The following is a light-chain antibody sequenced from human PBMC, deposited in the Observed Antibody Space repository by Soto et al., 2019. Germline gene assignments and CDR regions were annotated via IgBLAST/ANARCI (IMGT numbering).Light chain of an antibody. Sequence: DIQMTQSPSSLSASVGDRVTITCRASQSISSYLNWFQQKPGKAPNLLIYAASSLQGGVPSRFSASGSGTDFTLTISSLHPEDFATYYCQQSHSAPLTFGGGTKVDIK. J-gene: IGKJ4*01. CDR2: AAS. CDR1: QSISSY. V-gene: IGKV1-39*01. CDR3: QQSHSAPLT.